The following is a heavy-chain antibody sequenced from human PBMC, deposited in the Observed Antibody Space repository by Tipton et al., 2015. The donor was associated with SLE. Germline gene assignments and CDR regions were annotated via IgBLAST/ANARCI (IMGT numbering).Heavy chain of an antibody. CDR1: GGPITSYY. CDR2: IYYSGNT. V-gene: IGHV4-59*08. Sequence: TLSLTCNVSGGPITSYYWSWIRQPPGKGLEWIGYIYYSGNTNYNPFLESRDTISVDTTRSQFSLKLSSVTAADTAVYFCARRQRGYSYAPFDSWGQGTLVIVSS. J-gene: IGHJ4*02. D-gene: IGHD5-18*01. CDR3: ARRQRGYSYAPFDS.